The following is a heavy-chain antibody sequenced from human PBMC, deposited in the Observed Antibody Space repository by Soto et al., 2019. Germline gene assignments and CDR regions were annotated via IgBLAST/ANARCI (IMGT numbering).Heavy chain of an antibody. V-gene: IGHV1-18*01. CDR3: AREGPAPYYYYGMDG. Sequence: QVQLVQSRGEVKKPGASVKVSCKTSGYSFTTYGISWVRQAPGQGLEWMGWISGYNGNTNYAQKLQGRVTMTTDTSTSTAYMELRSLRSDDTAVYYCAREGPAPYYYYGMDGWGQGSTVTVSS. J-gene: IGHJ6*02. CDR1: GYSFTTYG. CDR2: ISGYNGNT.